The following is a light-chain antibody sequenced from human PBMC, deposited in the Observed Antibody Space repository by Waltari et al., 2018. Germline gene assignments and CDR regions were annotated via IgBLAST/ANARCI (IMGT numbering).Light chain of an antibody. J-gene: IGKJ2*01. CDR1: QSVSSN. V-gene: IGKV3-15*01. CDR3: QHYNNWPPYT. CDR2: GAS. Sequence: DIVMTQSPGTLSVSPGEGATLSCTASQSVSSNLAWYQQKPGQAPRLLSYGASTRATGIPARFRGSGSGTEFTLTISSLQSEDFAVYYCQHYNNWPPYTFGQGTKLEIK.